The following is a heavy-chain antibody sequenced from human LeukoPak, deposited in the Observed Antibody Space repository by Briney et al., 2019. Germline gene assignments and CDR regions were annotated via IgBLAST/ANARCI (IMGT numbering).Heavy chain of an antibody. CDR1: GYTFTSYY. D-gene: IGHD3-3*01. Sequence: ASVKVSCXASGYTFTSYYMHWVRQAPGQGLEWMAIINPSGGSTSYAQKFQGRVTMTRDTSTSTVYMELSSLRSEDTAVYYCARDRYDFWSGYYSYYYYYMDVWGKGTTVTVSS. J-gene: IGHJ6*03. CDR2: INPSGGST. V-gene: IGHV1-46*01. CDR3: ARDRYDFWSGYYSYYYYYMDV.